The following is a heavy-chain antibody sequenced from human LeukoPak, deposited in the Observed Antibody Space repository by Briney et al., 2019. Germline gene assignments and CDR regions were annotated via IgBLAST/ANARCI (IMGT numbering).Heavy chain of an antibody. Sequence: PGGSLRLSCAASGFTFSRHWMTWVRQAPGKGPEWVADIRQDGSEKYYVDSVKGRFTISRDNAKNSLYLQMNSLRAEDTAVYYCARDHAFDIWGQGTMVTVSS. CDR2: IRQDGSEK. CDR3: ARDHAFDI. CDR1: GFTFSRHW. V-gene: IGHV3-7*01. J-gene: IGHJ3*02.